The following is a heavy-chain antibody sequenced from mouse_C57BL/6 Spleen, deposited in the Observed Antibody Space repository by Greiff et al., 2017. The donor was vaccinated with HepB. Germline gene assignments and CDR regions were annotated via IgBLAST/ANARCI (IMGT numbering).Heavy chain of an antibody. CDR1: GYSFTSYY. V-gene: IGHV1-66*01. CDR2: IYPGSGNT. CDR3: ARHYYDYEDAMDY. Sequence: VQLQQSGPELVKPGASVKISCKASGYSFTSYYIHWVKQRPGQGLEWIGWIYPGSGNTKYNEKFKGKATLTADTSSSTAYMQLSSLTSEDSAVYYCARHYYDYEDAMDYWGQGTSVTVSS. J-gene: IGHJ4*01. D-gene: IGHD2-4*01.